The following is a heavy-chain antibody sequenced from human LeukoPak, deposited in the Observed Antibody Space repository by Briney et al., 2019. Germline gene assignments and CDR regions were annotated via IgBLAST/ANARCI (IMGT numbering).Heavy chain of an antibody. CDR2: INPKSGDT. CDR3: ARSPIFGVGSRIDY. V-gene: IGHV1-2*02. D-gene: IGHD3-3*01. CDR1: EYTFTGYY. J-gene: IGHJ4*02. Sequence: GTSVKVSCKASEYTFTGYYMYWVRQAPGQGLEWMGWINPKSGDTNYGQKFQGGVTMTRDTSISTAYMELSSMKSDDTAVYYCARSPIFGVGSRIDYWGQGTLVTVSS.